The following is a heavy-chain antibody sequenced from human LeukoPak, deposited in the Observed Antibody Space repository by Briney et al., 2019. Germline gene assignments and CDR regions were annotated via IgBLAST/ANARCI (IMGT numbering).Heavy chain of an antibody. Sequence: SETLSLTCTVSGASISSGGYYWSWIRQHPGKGLEWIGYISYSGSTYYNPSLKSRVTISVGTSKNQFSLKLSSVTAADTAVYYCVRWVYYYDSTGQYDYWGQGTLVTVSS. V-gene: IGHV4-31*03. CDR1: GASISSGGYY. CDR3: VRWVYYYDSTGQYDY. J-gene: IGHJ4*02. D-gene: IGHD3-22*01. CDR2: ISYSGST.